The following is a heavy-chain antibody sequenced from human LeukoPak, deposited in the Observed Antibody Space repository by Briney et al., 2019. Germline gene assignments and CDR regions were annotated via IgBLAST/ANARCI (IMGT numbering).Heavy chain of an antibody. CDR1: GFTFSSYG. V-gene: IGHV3-23*01. CDR3: AKLGQQLAPYYFDY. CDR2: ISGRVVST. Sequence: GGTLRLSCAASGFTFSSYGMSWVRQAPGKGLEWVSGISGRVVSTYYVDSVKGRFIISRDNSKNTLYLQMNSLRADDTAVYYCAKLGQQLAPYYFDYWGQGTLVTVSS. D-gene: IGHD6-13*01. J-gene: IGHJ4*02.